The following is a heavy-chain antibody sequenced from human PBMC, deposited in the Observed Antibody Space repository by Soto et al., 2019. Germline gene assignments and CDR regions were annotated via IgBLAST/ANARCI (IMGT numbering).Heavy chain of an antibody. J-gene: IGHJ6*02. CDR1: GFTFSSYS. CDR3: ARALDVDTAMAYYYYYGIDV. V-gene: IGHV3-21*01. Sequence: GGSLRLSCAASGFTFSSYSINWVRQAPGKGLEWVSSISSSSSYIYYADSVKGRFTISRDNAKNSLYLQMNSLRAEDTAVYYCARALDVDTAMAYYYYYGIDVWGQGTTVTVSS. CDR2: ISSSSSYI. D-gene: IGHD5-18*01.